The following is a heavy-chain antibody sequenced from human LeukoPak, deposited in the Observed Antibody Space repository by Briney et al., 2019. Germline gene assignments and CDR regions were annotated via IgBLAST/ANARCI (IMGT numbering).Heavy chain of an antibody. CDR2: IGSDGSGT. D-gene: IGHD2-8*02. Sequence: PGGSLRLPCAASGFSLSGYWMHWVRQIPGKGLMWVARIGSDGSGTTYADPVKGRFTISRDNSKNTLYLQMNSLRDEDAAVYHCTRVQAGRSGLMDVWGRGTTVTVSS. CDR3: TRVQAGRSGLMDV. V-gene: IGHV3-74*03. J-gene: IGHJ6*02. CDR1: GFSLSGYW.